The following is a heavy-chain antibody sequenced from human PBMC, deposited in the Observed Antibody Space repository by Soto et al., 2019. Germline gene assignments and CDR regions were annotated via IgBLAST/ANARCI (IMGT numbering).Heavy chain of an antibody. CDR2: ISSSSSTI. D-gene: IGHD3-22*01. CDR1: GFTFSSYS. Sequence: GGSLRLSCAASGFTFSSYSMNWVRQAPGKGLEWVSYISSSSSTIYYADSVKGRFTISRDNAKNSLYLQMNSLRDEDTAVYYCAREGGTDYYDSSGYPWDYWGQGTLVTVSS. J-gene: IGHJ4*02. CDR3: AREGGTDYYDSSGYPWDY. V-gene: IGHV3-48*02.